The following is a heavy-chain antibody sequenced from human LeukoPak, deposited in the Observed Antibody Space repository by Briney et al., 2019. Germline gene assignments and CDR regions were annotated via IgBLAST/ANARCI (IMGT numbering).Heavy chain of an antibody. CDR3: AIDVRGPHFDY. CDR2: ISSSGSTI. D-gene: IGHD3-10*02. Sequence: GGSLRLSCAASGFTFSSYEMNWVRQAPGKGLEWVSYISSSGSTIYYADSVKGRFTISRDNAKSSLYLQMNSLRAEDTAVYYCAIDVRGPHFDYWGQGTLVTVSS. V-gene: IGHV3-48*03. J-gene: IGHJ4*02. CDR1: GFTFSSYE.